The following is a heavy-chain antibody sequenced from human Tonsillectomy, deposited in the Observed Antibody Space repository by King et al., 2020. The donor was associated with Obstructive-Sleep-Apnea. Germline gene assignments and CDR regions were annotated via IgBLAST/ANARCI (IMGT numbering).Heavy chain of an antibody. V-gene: IGHV3-21*01. CDR3: ASWLGSTGDY. Sequence: QLVQSGGGLVKPGGSLRLSCAASGFTFSNYNMNWVRQAPGKGLEWVSSISSSSSYIYYADSVKGRFTISRDNAENSLYLQMNSLRAEDTAVYYCASWLGSTGDYWGQGTLVTVSS. D-gene: IGHD2-2*01. CDR2: ISSSSSYI. J-gene: IGHJ4*02. CDR1: GFTFSNYN.